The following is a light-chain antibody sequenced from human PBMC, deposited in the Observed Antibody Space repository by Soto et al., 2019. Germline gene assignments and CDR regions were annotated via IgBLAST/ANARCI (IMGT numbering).Light chain of an antibody. CDR3: EQVNSYPLT. J-gene: IGKJ4*01. V-gene: IGKV1-9*01. CDR2: AAS. CDR1: QGISSF. Sequence: DIQLTQSPAFLSASVGDRVTITCRASQGISSFLAWYQQRPGKAPRLLIYAASTLQSGVPSRFSGGGSGTGFTLTISSLQPEDFATYYCEQVNSYPLTFGGGTKVDI.